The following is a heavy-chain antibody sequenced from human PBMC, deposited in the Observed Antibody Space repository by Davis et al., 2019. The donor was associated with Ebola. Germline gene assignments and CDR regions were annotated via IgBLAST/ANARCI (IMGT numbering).Heavy chain of an antibody. J-gene: IGHJ4*02. CDR2: ISYDGSNK. D-gene: IGHD3-22*01. CDR3: ARGRYYGSSGYLIVDY. V-gene: IGHV3-30*03. Sequence: PGGSLRLSCAASGFTFSSYGMHWVRQAPGKGLEWVAVISYDGSNKYYADSVKGRFTISRDNSKNTLYLQMNSLRAEDTAVYYCARGRYYGSSGYLIVDYWGQGTLVTVSS. CDR1: GFTFSSYG.